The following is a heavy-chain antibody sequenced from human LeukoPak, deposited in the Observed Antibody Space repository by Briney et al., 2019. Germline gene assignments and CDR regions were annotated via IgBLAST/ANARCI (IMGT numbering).Heavy chain of an antibody. J-gene: IGHJ5*02. CDR2: INPNSGGT. V-gene: IGHV1-2*04. CDR3: ARGAGYSSGWYSWFDP. Sequence: ASVKVSCKASGYTFTDYYMHWVRQAPGQGLEWMGWINPNSGGTNYAQKFQGWVTMTRDTSISTAYMELSRLRSDDTAVYYCARGAGYSSGWYSWFDPWGQGTLVTVSS. CDR1: GYTFTDYY. D-gene: IGHD6-19*01.